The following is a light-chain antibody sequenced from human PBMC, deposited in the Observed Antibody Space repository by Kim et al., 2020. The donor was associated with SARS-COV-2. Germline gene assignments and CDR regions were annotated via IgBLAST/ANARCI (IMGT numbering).Light chain of an antibody. J-gene: IGKJ1*01. CDR3: QQRSNWPPG. V-gene: IGKV3-11*01. Sequence: SWSPGQRATLACRASQSISSYLAWYQQKPGQAPRLLIHDASKRATGIPARFSGSGSGTDFTLTISSLEPEDFAVYYCQQRSNWPPGFGQGTKLEI. CDR1: QSISSY. CDR2: DAS.